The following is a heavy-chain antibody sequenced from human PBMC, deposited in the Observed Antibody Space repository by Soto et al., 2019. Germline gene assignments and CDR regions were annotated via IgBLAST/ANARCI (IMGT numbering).Heavy chain of an antibody. Sequence: SVKVSCKASGGTFSSYAISWVRQAPGQGLEWMGGIIPIFGTANYAQKFQGRVTITADESTSTAYMELSSLRSEDTAVYYCARWYYYDSSGYPPFDYWGQGTLVTVSS. V-gene: IGHV1-69*13. D-gene: IGHD3-22*01. CDR2: IIPIFGTA. J-gene: IGHJ4*02. CDR3: ARWYYYDSSGYPPFDY. CDR1: GGTFSSYA.